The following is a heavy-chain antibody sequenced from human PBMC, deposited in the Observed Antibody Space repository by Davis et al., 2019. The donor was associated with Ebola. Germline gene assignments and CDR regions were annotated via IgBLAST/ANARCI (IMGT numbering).Heavy chain of an antibody. J-gene: IGHJ4*02. CDR1: GYTFTGYY. CDR2: INPNSGGT. Sequence: ASVKVSCKASGYTFTGYYIHWVRQAPAPPLVSLLSINPNSGGTKYAQKFQGRVTMTRDTSISTAYMQLSRLRSDDTAVYNCGRDHHYYDSSGPTTDELWGQGTLVTVSS. V-gene: IGHV1-2*02. D-gene: IGHD3-22*01. CDR3: GRDHHYYDSSGPTTDEL.